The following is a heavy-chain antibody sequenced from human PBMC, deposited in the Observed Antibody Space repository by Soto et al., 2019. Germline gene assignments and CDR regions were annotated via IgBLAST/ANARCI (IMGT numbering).Heavy chain of an antibody. CDR1: GYSFISHY. D-gene: IGHD2-2*01. J-gene: IGHJ4*02. CDR3: ARDYLSSKLSLSYFDF. Sequence: QVQLVQSGAEVTRPGAPVKVSCKASGYSFISHYILWVRQAPGQGLEWMGFINPSGGSATLAQKFQGRVTMTRDTSTSTVYMELTILRSEDAAVYYCARDYLSSKLSLSYFDFSGQGTLVTVSS. CDR2: INPSGGSA. V-gene: IGHV1-46*01.